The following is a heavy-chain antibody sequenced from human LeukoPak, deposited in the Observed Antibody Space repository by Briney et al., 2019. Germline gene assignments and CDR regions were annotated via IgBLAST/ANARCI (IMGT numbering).Heavy chain of an antibody. CDR3: ARHVRRGSNYFDY. J-gene: IGHJ4*02. V-gene: IGHV4-39*01. CDR2: IYYSGST. CDR1: GVSISSSNSY. D-gene: IGHD2-2*01. Sequence: PSETLSLTCTVSGVSISSSNSYWGWIRQPPGKGLEWIGSIYYSGSTYYNPSLKSRVSISVDTSKNQFSLKLSSVTAADTAVYYCARHVRRGSNYFDYWGQGTLVTVSS.